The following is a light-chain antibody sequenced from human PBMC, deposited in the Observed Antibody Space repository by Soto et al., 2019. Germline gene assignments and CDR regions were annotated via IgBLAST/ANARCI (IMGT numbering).Light chain of an antibody. CDR2: AVN. CDR1: ASDIGNYNW. CDR3: SSYRAYSTLWV. Sequence: QSALTQPASVSGSPGQSITISCTGTASDIGNYNWVSWYQQYPGKAPKLMIYAVNNRPSGVSNRFSASKSGNTASLTISGIQAEDEADYYCSSYRAYSTLWVFGGGTKLTVL. V-gene: IGLV2-14*01. J-gene: IGLJ3*02.